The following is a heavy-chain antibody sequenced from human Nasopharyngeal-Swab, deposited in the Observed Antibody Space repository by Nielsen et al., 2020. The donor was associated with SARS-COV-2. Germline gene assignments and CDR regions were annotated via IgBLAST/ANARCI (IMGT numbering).Heavy chain of an antibody. CDR1: GFTFSSYW. CDR2: INSDGSST. D-gene: IGHD4-17*01. Sequence: GESLKISCAASGFTFSSYWMHWVRQAPGKGLVWVSRINSDGSSTSYADSVKGRFTISRDNAKNTLYLQMNSLRAEDTAVYYCARGGLRRGFDYWGQGTLVTVSS. J-gene: IGHJ4*02. V-gene: IGHV3-74*01. CDR3: ARGGLRRGFDY.